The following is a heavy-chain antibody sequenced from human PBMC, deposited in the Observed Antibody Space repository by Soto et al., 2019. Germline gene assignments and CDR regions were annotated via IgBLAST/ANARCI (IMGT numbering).Heavy chain of an antibody. V-gene: IGHV1-69*04. J-gene: IGHJ4*02. CDR3: ATSYGSGYRAFDY. D-gene: IGHD3-10*01. CDR1: GDPFSFYS. CDR2: VNPILSMS. Sequence: QVQLVQSGAEVKRPWSSVKVSCKASGDPFSFYSINWVRQAPGLGLEWMGRVNPILSMSNYAQRFQGRVTMTADKSTSTAYMELSGLRSEDTAMYYCATSYGSGYRAFDYWGQGALVTVSS.